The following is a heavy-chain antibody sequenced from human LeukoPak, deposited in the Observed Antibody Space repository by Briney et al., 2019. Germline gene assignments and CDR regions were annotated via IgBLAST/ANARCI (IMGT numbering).Heavy chain of an antibody. CDR3: AREFRDSGSGVSFYYYYMDV. Sequence: SETLSLTCTVSGGSISSYYWSWIRQPAGKGLEWIGRIYTSGSTNYNPSLKSRVTMSVDTSKNHISLKLTSVTAADTAVYYCAREFRDSGSGVSFYYYYMDVWGKGTTVTISS. CDR2: IYTSGST. D-gene: IGHD3-10*01. J-gene: IGHJ6*03. V-gene: IGHV4-4*07. CDR1: GGSISSYY.